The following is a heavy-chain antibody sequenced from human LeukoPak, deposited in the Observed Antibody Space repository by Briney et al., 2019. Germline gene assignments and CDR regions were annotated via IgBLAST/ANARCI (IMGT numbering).Heavy chain of an antibody. CDR3: ARTYYYDSSGYSRYYFDY. J-gene: IGHJ4*02. Sequence: SETLSLTCTVSGGSVSSGSYYWSWIRQPPGKGLEWIGYIYYSGGTNYNPSLKSRVTISVDTSKNQFSLKLSSVTAADTAVYYCARTYYYDSSGYSRYYFDYWGQGTLVTVSS. CDR1: GGSVSSGSYY. CDR2: IYYSGGT. D-gene: IGHD3-22*01. V-gene: IGHV4-61*01.